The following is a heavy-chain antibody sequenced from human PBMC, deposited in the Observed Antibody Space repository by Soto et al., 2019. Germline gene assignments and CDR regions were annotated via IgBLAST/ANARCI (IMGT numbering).Heavy chain of an antibody. CDR1: GFIFNNYA. Sequence: QVQLVESGGGVVQPGRSLRLSCAVSGFIFNNYALNWVRQAPGKGLEWVASITRDVYNKYYADSVKGRFTISRDNSKNTLSLQMTALRVEDSSVYYCTKSSGGSSSVGMDYWGPGTLVTVSS. D-gene: IGHD6-6*01. J-gene: IGHJ4*02. V-gene: IGHV3-30*04. CDR3: TKSSGGSSSVGMDY. CDR2: ITRDVYNK.